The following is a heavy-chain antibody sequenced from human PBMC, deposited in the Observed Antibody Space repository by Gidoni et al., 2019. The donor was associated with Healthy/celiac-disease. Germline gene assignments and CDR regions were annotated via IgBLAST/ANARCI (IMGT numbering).Heavy chain of an antibody. CDR3: ARDIGEQQLVGAFDY. Sequence: EVQLVESGGGLVKLGGSLRLSCAASGFTFSSYNMNWVRQAPGKGLEWVSSISSSSSYIYYADSVKGRFTISRDNAKNSLYLQMNSLRAEDTAVYYCARDIGEQQLVGAFDYWGQGTLVTVSS. CDR2: ISSSSSYI. D-gene: IGHD6-13*01. V-gene: IGHV3-21*01. J-gene: IGHJ4*02. CDR1: GFTFSSYN.